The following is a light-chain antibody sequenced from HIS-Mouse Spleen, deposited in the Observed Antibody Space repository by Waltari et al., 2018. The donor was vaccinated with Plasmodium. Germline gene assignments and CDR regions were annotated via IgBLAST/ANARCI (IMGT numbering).Light chain of an antibody. Sequence: DIQVTQSPSSVSASVGDRVTITCRASQSVSSYLNWYQQKPGKAPKLLIYAASSLHSGAPSRFSGSGSGTDVTLTISSLQPEDFATYYGQQSYSTWTFGQGTKVEIK. J-gene: IGKJ1*01. CDR3: QQSYSTWT. CDR2: AAS. CDR1: QSVSSY. V-gene: IGKV1-39*01.